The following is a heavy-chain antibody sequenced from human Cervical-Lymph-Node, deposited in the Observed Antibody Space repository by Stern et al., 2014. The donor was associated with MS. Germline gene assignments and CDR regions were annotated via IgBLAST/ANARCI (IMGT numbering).Heavy chain of an antibody. CDR1: GGTFSSYA. D-gene: IGHD1-26*01. CDR2: IIPNFGTA. V-gene: IGHV1-69*06. CDR3: ARGELKEGLVRGMDV. J-gene: IGHJ6*02. Sequence: QVQLVESGAEVKKPGSSVKVSCKASGGTFSSYAINWVRQAPGQGLEWMGGIIPNFGTANYAQKFQGTIPITPEKSPRTALMELSSLRSEDTAVYYCARGELKEGLVRGMDVWGQGTTVTVSS.